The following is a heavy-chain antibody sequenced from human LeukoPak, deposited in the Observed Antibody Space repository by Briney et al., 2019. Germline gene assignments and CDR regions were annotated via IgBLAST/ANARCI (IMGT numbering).Heavy chain of an antibody. D-gene: IGHD3-3*01. CDR1: GFTFSSYS. V-gene: IGHV3-21*01. Sequence: GGSLRLSCAASGFTFSSYSMNWVRQAPGKGLEGVSSISSSSSYIYYADSVKGRFIISIDNAKNSVYLQMNSLRAEDKAVYYCAREQYDFWSGYPYYYYYYYMDVWGKGTTVTVSS. CDR2: ISSSSSYI. J-gene: IGHJ6*03. CDR3: AREQYDFWSGYPYYYYYYYMDV.